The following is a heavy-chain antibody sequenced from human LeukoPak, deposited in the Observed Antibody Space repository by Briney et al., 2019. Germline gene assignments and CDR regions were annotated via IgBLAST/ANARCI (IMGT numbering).Heavy chain of an antibody. J-gene: IGHJ6*02. V-gene: IGHV3-33*01. CDR3: ARDTNYICYYGMDV. CDR2: IWYDGSNK. CDR1: GFTFSSYG. D-gene: IGHD4/OR15-4a*01. Sequence: SLRLSCAASGFTFSSYGMHWVRQAPGKGLEWVAVIWYDGSNKYYADSVKGRFTISRDNSKNTLYLQMNSLRAEDTAVYYCARDTNYICYYGMDVWGQGTTVTVSS.